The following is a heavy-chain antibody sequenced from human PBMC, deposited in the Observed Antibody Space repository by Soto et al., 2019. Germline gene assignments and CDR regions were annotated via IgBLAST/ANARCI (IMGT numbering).Heavy chain of an antibody. CDR2: IIPILGIA. D-gene: IGHD6-13*01. Sequence: SVKVSCKASGGTFSSYTISWVRQAPGQGLEWMGRIIPILGIANYAQKFQGRVTITADKSTSTAYMELSSLRSEDTAVDYCARSSPANDVEQQLAWGQGTLVTVSS. V-gene: IGHV1-69*02. J-gene: IGHJ4*02. CDR3: ARSSPANDVEQQLA. CDR1: GGTFSSYT.